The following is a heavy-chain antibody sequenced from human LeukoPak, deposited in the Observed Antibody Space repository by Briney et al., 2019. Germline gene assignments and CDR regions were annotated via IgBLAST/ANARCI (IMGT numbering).Heavy chain of an antibody. CDR2: ISGSGGST. J-gene: IGHJ4*02. CDR1: GFTFSSYA. Sequence: GGSLRLSCPASGFTFSSYAMSWVRQAPGKGLEWVSAISGSGGSTYYADSVKGRFTISRDNSKNTLYLQMNSLRAEDTAVYYCAKGRYSSSWYRFDYWGQGTLVTVSS. CDR3: AKGRYSSSWYRFDY. D-gene: IGHD6-13*01. V-gene: IGHV3-23*01.